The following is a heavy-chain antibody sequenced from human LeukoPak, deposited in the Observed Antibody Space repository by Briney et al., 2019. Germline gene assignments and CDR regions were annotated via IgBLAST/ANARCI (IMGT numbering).Heavy chain of an antibody. Sequence: GASVKVSCKASGYTFTSYDINWVRQATGQGLEWMGWMNPNSGNTGYAQKFQGRVTMTRNTSISTAYMELSSLRSEDTAVYYCARVPVLRYFDWLLRKYYMDVWGKGTTVTVSS. J-gene: IGHJ6*03. D-gene: IGHD3-9*01. CDR1: GYTFTSYD. V-gene: IGHV1-8*01. CDR2: MNPNSGNT. CDR3: ARVPVLRYFDWLLRKYYMDV.